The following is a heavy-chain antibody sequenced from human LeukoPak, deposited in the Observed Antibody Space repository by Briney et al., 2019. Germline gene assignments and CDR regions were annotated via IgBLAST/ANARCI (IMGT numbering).Heavy chain of an antibody. J-gene: IGHJ5*02. D-gene: IGHD2-15*01. V-gene: IGHV3-21*01. CDR2: MCGRSSDI. CDR1: GFTFSTYS. CDR3: ARDAIVVVVAATGGRWFDP. Sequence: GGSLRLSCSASGFTFSTYSMNWVRQAPGKGLGWVSSMCGRSSDIRYADSVKGRFTISRDNSKNSLYLQMERLSIDDTAVYYCARDAIVVVVAATGGRWFDPWGQGTLVTVSS.